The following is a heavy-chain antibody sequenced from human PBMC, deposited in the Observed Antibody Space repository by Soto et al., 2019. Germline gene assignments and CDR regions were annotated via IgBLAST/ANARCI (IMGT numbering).Heavy chain of an antibody. CDR2: ISAYNGDT. V-gene: IGHV1-18*01. Sequence: ASVKVSCKASGYTFTNYGITWVRQAPGQGLEWMGWISAYNGDTHYTQSLQGRVTMTTDTSTSTAYLELRSLRSDDTAVYYCARDRRVDIVVVPAASLMDVWGKGTAVTAP. CDR3: ARDRRVDIVVVPAASLMDV. D-gene: IGHD2-2*03. CDR1: GYTFTNYG. J-gene: IGHJ6*03.